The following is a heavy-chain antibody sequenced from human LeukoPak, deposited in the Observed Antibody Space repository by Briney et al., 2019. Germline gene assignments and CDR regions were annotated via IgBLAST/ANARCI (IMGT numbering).Heavy chain of an antibody. CDR3: ARDSLRYYDSSGYYVYFDY. CDR1: GGTFSSYA. D-gene: IGHD3-22*01. V-gene: IGHV1-69*04. Sequence: VKVSCKASGGTFSSYAISWVRQAPGQGLEWMGRIIPILGIANYAQKFQGRVTITAVKSTSTAYMELSSLRSEDTAVYYCARDSLRYYDSSGYYVYFDYWGQGTLVTVSS. CDR2: IIPILGIA. J-gene: IGHJ4*02.